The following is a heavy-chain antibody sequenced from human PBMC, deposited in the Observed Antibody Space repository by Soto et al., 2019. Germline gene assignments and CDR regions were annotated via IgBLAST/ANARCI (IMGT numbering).Heavy chain of an antibody. Sequence: QVQLQQSGPGLVKPSQTLSLTCAISGDSVSSNSAAWNWIRQSPSRGLEWLGRTYYRSKWYNDYAVSVKTRITINPDTSKNQFSLQLNSVTPEDTAVYYCARDRGEQLVHGYYYGMDVWGQGTTVTVSS. CDR3: ARDRGEQLVHGYYYGMDV. J-gene: IGHJ6*02. D-gene: IGHD6-13*01. CDR1: GDSVSSNSAA. CDR2: TYYRSKWYN. V-gene: IGHV6-1*01.